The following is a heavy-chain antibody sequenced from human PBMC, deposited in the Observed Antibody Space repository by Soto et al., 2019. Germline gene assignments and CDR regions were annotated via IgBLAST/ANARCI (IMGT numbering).Heavy chain of an antibody. CDR2: ISYDGSNK. Sequence: QVQLVESGGGVVQPGRSLRLSCAASGFTFSSYAMHWVRQTPGKGLEWVAVISYDGSNKYYADSVKGRFTISRDNSKNTLYLQMNSLRAEDTAVYYCARDTEYEYYYYYYGMDVWGQGTTVTVSS. D-gene: IGHD3-16*01. J-gene: IGHJ6*02. V-gene: IGHV3-30-3*01. CDR1: GFTFSSYA. CDR3: ARDTEYEYYYYYYGMDV.